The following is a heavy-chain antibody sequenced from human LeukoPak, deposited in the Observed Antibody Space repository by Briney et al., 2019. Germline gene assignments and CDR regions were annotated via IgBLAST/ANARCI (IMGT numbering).Heavy chain of an antibody. J-gene: IGHJ4*02. CDR2: IKSKTDGGTT. CDR3: TTDVVTAIVYYFDY. CDR1: GSTFSNAW. D-gene: IGHD2-21*02. V-gene: IGHV3-15*01. Sequence: GGSLRLSCAASGSTFSNAWMSWVRQAPGKGLEWVGRIKSKTDGGTTDYAAPVKGRFTISRDDSKNTLYLQMNSLKTEDTAVYYCTTDVVTAIVYYFDYWGQGTLVTVSS.